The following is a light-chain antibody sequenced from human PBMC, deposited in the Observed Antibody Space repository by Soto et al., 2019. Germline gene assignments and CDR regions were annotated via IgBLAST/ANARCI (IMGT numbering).Light chain of an antibody. V-gene: IGKV3-20*01. CDR1: QSVSNSY. J-gene: IGKJ2*01. Sequence: EIVLTQSPGTLSLSPGERASLSCRASQSVSNSYLAWYQQKPGQAPRLLIYGASSRATGIPDRFSVSGSGTDSTLTISRLEPEDLAVYYCQEYGNSPRTFGQGTKLVIK. CDR2: GAS. CDR3: QEYGNSPRT.